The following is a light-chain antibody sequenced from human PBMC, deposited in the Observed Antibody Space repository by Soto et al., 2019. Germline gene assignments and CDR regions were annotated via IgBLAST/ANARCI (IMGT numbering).Light chain of an antibody. CDR3: STYTPSTTDL. CDR2: EVS. Sequence: QSVLAQPASVSGSPGQSITISCTGTSSDVGGYSYVSWYQLHPGKAPKLMIYEVSNRPSGVSTRFSGSNSGHTASLTISGLRPEEEADYYCSTYTPSTTDLFATGTKSTVL. J-gene: IGLJ1*01. CDR1: SSDVGGYSY. V-gene: IGLV2-14*01.